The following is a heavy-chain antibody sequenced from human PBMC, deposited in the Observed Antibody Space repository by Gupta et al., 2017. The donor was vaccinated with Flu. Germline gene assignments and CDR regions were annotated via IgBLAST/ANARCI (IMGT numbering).Heavy chain of an antibody. J-gene: IGHJ6*02. V-gene: IGHV3-30*18. CDR2: ISYDGSNK. CDR3: AKDLGIVVVVAAPGSGMDV. D-gene: IGHD2-15*01. CDR1: GFTFSSYG. Sequence: QVQLVESGGGVVQPGRSLRLSCAASGFTFSSYGMHWVRQAPGKGLEWVAVISYDGSNKYYADSVKGRFTISRDNSKNTLYLQMNSLRAEDTAVYYCAKDLGIVVVVAAPGSGMDVWGQGTTVTVSS.